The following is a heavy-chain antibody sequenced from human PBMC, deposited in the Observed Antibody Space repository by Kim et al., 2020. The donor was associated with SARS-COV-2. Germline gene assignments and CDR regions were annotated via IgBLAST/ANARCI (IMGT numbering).Heavy chain of an antibody. Sequence: GGSLRLSCAASGFTFSDHYMDWVRQAPGKGLEWVGRTRNKANSYTTEYAASVKGRFTISRDDSKNSLYLQMNSLKTEDTAVYYCARESGDYYGSGSYNKGGMDVWGQGTTVTVSS. CDR3: ARESGDYYGSGSYNKGGMDV. CDR1: GFTFSDHY. D-gene: IGHD3-10*01. CDR2: TRNKANSYTT. J-gene: IGHJ6*02. V-gene: IGHV3-72*01.